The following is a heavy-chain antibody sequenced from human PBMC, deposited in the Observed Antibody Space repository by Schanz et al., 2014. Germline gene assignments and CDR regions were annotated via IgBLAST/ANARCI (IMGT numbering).Heavy chain of an antibody. CDR1: GDSIGTYQ. CDR2: VYHSGVT. Sequence: QVQLQESGPGLVKPSETLSLTCTVSGDSIGTYQWSWIRQPPGKGLEWIGYVYHSGVTTYKSSLKSRVSITFNTIKTLSPQNLSPVTAADTAVYYCARSTYDFWSAFDYWGQGILVAVSS. J-gene: IGHJ4*02. D-gene: IGHD3-3*01. CDR3: ARSTYDFWSAFDY. V-gene: IGHV4-59*08.